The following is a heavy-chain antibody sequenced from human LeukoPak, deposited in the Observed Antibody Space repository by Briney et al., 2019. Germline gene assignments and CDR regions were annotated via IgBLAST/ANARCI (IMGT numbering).Heavy chain of an antibody. J-gene: IGHJ4*02. CDR3: ARVVGSYYEWSIDY. CDR1: GGTFSSYA. V-gene: IGHV1-69*13. Sequence: SVKFSCKASGGTFSSYAISWVRQAPGQGLEWMGGIIPIVGTANYAQKFQGRVTITADESTSTAYMELSSLRSEDTAVYYCARVVGSYYEWSIDYWGQGTLVTVSS. D-gene: IGHD1-26*01. CDR2: IIPIVGTA.